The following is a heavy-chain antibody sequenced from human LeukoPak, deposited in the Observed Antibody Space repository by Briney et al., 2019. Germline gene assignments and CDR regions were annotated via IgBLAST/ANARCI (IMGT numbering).Heavy chain of an antibody. V-gene: IGHV1-69*13. Sequence: SVKVSCKASVGTFSSYAISWVRQAPGQGREWMGGIITIFGTPNYAQNFQGRVTITSDESTSTAYMELSSLRSEDTAVYYCARGARDYDILTGLSSWGQGTLVTVSS. CDR1: VGTFSSYA. CDR3: ARGARDYDILTGLSS. J-gene: IGHJ5*02. D-gene: IGHD3-9*01. CDR2: IITIFGTP.